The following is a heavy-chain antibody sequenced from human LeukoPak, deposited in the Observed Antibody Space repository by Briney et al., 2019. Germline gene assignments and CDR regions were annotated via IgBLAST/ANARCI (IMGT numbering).Heavy chain of an antibody. Sequence: GESLKISCKGSGYSFTSYWIGWVRQMPGKGLEWMGIIYPGDSDTRYSPSFQGQVTISADKSISTAYLQWSSLKASDTAMYYCGTYYYDSSGPPGAFDIWGQGTMVTVSS. D-gene: IGHD3-22*01. J-gene: IGHJ3*02. V-gene: IGHV5-51*01. CDR2: IYPGDSDT. CDR1: GYSFTSYW. CDR3: GTYYYDSSGPPGAFDI.